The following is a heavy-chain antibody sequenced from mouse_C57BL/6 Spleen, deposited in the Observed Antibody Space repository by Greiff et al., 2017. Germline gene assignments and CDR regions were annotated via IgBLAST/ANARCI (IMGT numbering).Heavy chain of an antibody. CDR3: ATPPTGHFDY. Sequence: VQLQQSGAELARPGASVKLSCKASGYTFTSYGISWVKQRTGQGLEWIGEIYPRSGNTYYNEKFKGKATLTADKSSSTAYMVLRSLTSEASAVYFCATPPTGHFDYWGQGTTLTVSS. J-gene: IGHJ2*01. CDR1: GYTFTSYG. V-gene: IGHV1-81*01. CDR2: IYPRSGNT. D-gene: IGHD2-10*01.